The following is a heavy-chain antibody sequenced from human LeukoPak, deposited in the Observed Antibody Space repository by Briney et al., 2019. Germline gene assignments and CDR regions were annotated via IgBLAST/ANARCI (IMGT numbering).Heavy chain of an antibody. J-gene: IGHJ3*01. Sequence: GGSLRLSCAASGFTFNIYWMHWVRQAPGMGLVWVSSIRFDGGDTAYADSAKGRFTISRDNAKNTMFLQMNNLRAEDTAVYYCAKEIDGFDVWGQGTLVTVSS. V-gene: IGHV3-74*01. CDR1: GFTFNIYW. CDR2: IRFDGGDT. CDR3: AKEIDGFDV.